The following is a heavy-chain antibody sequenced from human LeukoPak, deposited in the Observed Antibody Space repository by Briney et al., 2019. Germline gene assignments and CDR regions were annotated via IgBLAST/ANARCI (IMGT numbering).Heavy chain of an antibody. CDR3: AAQCNDDFCYKRDYMDV. CDR2: INPNSGGT. CDR1: KNMFTGYF. Sequence: EASVKVSCKTSKNMFTGYFMHWVRQAPGQGLEWIGWINPNSGGTLFARRFQGRVTMTRDTSIGATYMELSRLTSDDTGLYYCAAQCNDDFCYKRDYMDVWSKGTMVIVSS. D-gene: IGHD2-2*02. J-gene: IGHJ6*03. V-gene: IGHV1-2*02.